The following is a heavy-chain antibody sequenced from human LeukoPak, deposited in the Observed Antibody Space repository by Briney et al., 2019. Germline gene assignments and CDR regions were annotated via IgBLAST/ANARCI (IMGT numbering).Heavy chain of an antibody. CDR2: IYTSGST. D-gene: IGHD5-12*01. Sequence: SETLSLTCTVSGGSISSYYWSWIRQPAGNGLEWIGRIYTSGSTNYNPSLKSRVTMSVDTSKNQFSLKLSSVTAADTAVYYCARDRSGYDYWYFDYWGQGTLVTVSS. J-gene: IGHJ4*02. V-gene: IGHV4-4*07. CDR3: ARDRSGYDYWYFDY. CDR1: GGSISSYY.